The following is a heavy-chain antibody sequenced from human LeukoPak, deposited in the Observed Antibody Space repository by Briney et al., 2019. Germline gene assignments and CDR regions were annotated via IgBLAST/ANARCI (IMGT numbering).Heavy chain of an antibody. CDR2: IYHSGST. J-gene: IGHJ4*02. CDR1: GYSISSGYH. D-gene: IGHD2-2*01. Sequence: SETLSLTCTVSGYSISSGYHWGWIRQPPGKGVEWISSIYHSGSTHHTPSLPRRVTISLDTSKNHFSLTLSSVTAADTAVYYCARDPDIVVVPAAGWGQGTLVTVSS. V-gene: IGHV4-38-2*02. CDR3: ARDPDIVVVPAAG.